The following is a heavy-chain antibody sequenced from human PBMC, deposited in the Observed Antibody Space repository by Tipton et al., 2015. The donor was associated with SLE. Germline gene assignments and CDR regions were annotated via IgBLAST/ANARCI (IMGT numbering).Heavy chain of an antibody. CDR3: ARVLGFYDL. CDR1: GFTFSSYA. Sequence: GSLRLSCAASGFTFSSYAMHWVRQAPGKGLEWVSAISGSGGSTYYADSVKGRLTISRDNAKNSLYLQMNSLRAEDTAVYYCARVLGFYDLWSQGTLVTVSS. V-gene: IGHV3-23*01. J-gene: IGHJ4*02. CDR2: ISGSGGST. D-gene: IGHD5/OR15-5a*01.